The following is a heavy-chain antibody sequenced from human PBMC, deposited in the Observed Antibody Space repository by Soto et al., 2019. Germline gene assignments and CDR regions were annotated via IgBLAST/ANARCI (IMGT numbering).Heavy chain of an antibody. Sequence: GRSLRLSCAASGFTFSTYSMNWVRQAPGKGLEWVSYISSSSSTIFYTDSVKGRFTVSRDNAKNSLYLQMNSLRAEDTAVYYCSREATPNWYVPLNWFDHWGQGT. V-gene: IGHV3-48*01. CDR2: ISSSSSTI. CDR1: GFTFSTYS. D-gene: IGHD1-1*01. J-gene: IGHJ5*02. CDR3: SREATPNWYVPLNWFDH.